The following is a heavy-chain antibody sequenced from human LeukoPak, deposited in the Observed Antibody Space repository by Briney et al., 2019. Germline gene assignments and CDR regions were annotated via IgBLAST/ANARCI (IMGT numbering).Heavy chain of an antibody. J-gene: IGHJ5*02. CDR2: MNPNSGNT. Sequence: ASVKVSCKASGYTFTSYDINWVRQATGQGLEWMGWMNPNSGNTGYAQKFQGRVTMTRNTSISTAYMELSSLRSEDTAVYYCARAVCSSTSCYGEWFDPWGQGTLVTVSS. V-gene: IGHV1-8*01. CDR3: ARAVCSSTSCYGEWFDP. CDR1: GYTFTSYD. D-gene: IGHD2-2*01.